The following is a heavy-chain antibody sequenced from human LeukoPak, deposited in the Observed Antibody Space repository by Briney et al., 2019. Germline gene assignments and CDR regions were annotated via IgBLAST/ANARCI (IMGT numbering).Heavy chain of an antibody. D-gene: IGHD3-3*01. CDR1: GGTFSSYA. Sequence: SVKVSCKASGGTFSSYAISWVRQAPGQGLEWMGGIIPIFGTANYAQKFQGRGTITADESTSTAYMELSSLRSEDTAVYYCARGGRGVVIDGYYYMDVWGKGTPVTVSS. V-gene: IGHV1-69*13. CDR2: IIPIFGTA. J-gene: IGHJ6*03. CDR3: ARGGRGVVIDGYYYMDV.